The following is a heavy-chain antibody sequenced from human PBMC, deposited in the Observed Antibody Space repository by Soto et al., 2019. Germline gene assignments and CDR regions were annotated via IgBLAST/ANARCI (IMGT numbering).Heavy chain of an antibody. J-gene: IGHJ5*02. CDR2: IYYSGST. D-gene: IGHD3-16*01. V-gene: IGHV4-59*01. CDR1: GGSISSYY. CDR3: AVITFGGRFSNWFDP. Sequence: SETLSLTCTVSGGSISSYYWSWIRQPPGKGLEWIGYIYYSGSTNYNPSLKSRVTISVDTSKNQFSLKLSSVTAADTAVYYCAVITFGGRFSNWFDPWGQGTLVTVSS.